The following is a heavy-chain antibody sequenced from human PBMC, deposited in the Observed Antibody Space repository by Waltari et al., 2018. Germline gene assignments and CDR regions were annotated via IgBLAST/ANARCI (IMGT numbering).Heavy chain of an antibody. CDR2: IYYSGST. Sequence: QLQLQESGPGLVKPSETLSLTCTVSGGSISSSSYYWGWIRQPPGKGLEWIGSIYYSGSTYYNPSLKSRVTISVDTSKNQFSLKLSSVTAADTAVYYCARQQLVHPVYYFDYWGQGTLVTVSS. CDR1: GGSISSSSYY. CDR3: ARQQLVHPVYYFDY. D-gene: IGHD6-13*01. V-gene: IGHV4-39*01. J-gene: IGHJ4*02.